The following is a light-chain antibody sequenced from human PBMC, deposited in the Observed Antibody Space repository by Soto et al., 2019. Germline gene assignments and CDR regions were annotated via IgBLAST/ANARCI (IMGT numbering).Light chain of an antibody. CDR2: DTS. V-gene: IGKV3-15*01. J-gene: IGKJ1*01. CDR3: QQYNKWPQT. Sequence: EIVMTQSPATLSVSPGERATLSCRASQSISSSLAWYQQKPGQAPRLLIYDTSARATGIPARFSGSGSGTEFTLTISSLQPEDFAVYYCQQYNKWPQTFGKGTKVDIK. CDR1: QSISSS.